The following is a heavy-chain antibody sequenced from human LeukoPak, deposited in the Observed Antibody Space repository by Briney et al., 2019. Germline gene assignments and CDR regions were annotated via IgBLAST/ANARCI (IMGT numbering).Heavy chain of an antibody. CDR2: INPNSGGA. CDR1: GYTFTGYY. Sequence: ASDKVSCKASGYTFTGYYMHWVRQAPGQGLEWMGWINPNSGGANYPQKFQGRVTMTRDTSISTAYMELSRLRSDDTAVYYCASYSGSYTSDFDYWGQGTLVPASS. J-gene: IGHJ4*02. D-gene: IGHD1-26*01. V-gene: IGHV1-2*02. CDR3: ASYSGSYTSDFDY.